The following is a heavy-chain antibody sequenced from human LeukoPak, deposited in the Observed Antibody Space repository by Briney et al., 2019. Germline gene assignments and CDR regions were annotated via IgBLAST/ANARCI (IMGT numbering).Heavy chain of an antibody. D-gene: IGHD6-19*01. V-gene: IGHV3-7*01. J-gene: IGHJ4*02. Sequence: GGSLRLSCAASGFTFSSYWMSWVRQAPGKGLEWVANIKQDGSEKYYVDSVKGRFTISRDNAKNLLYLQMNSLRAEDTAVYYCARYIYSSGWCFDYWGQGTLVTVSS. CDR3: ARYIYSSGWCFDY. CDR1: GFTFSSYW. CDR2: IKQDGSEK.